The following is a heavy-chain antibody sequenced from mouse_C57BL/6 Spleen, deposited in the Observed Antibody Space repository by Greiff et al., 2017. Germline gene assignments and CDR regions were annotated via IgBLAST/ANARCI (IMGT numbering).Heavy chain of an antibody. CDR3: TRGRDSSGYGAKDY. J-gene: IGHJ4*01. D-gene: IGHD3-2*02. V-gene: IGHV1-15*01. CDR1: GYTFTDYE. Sequence: QVQLKESGAELVRPGASVTLSCKASGYTFTDYEMHWVKQTPVHGLEWIGAIDPETGGTAYNQKFKGKAILTADKSSSTAYMELRSLTSEDSAVYYWTRGRDSSGYGAKDYWGQGTSVTVSS. CDR2: IDPETGGT.